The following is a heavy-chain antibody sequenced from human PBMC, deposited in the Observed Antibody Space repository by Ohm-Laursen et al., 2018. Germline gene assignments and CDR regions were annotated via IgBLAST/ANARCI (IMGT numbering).Heavy chain of an antibody. CDR1: GFTFSNYW. V-gene: IGHV3-7*01. CDR2: VKQDGSDK. D-gene: IGHD4-23*01. Sequence: GSLRLSCAASGFTFSNYWMSWVRQAPGQGLEWVANVKQDGSDKYYVDSVKGRFTISRDNAKSSLYLQMNSLRAEDTAVYYCAKLFIPDYWGQGTLVTVSS. J-gene: IGHJ4*02. CDR3: AKLFIPDY.